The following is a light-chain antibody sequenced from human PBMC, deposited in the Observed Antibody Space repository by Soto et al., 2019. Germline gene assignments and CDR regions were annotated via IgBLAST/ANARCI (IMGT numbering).Light chain of an antibody. CDR2: WAS. CDR1: QSVLLTSNHKNY. Sequence: DIVMTQSPDSLAVSLGERATINCKSSQSVLLTSNHKNYFAWYQHKPGQPPNVLISWASTRESGVPDRFSGSGAGTDSTLTITSLQAEDVAVYYCQQYYTTLTFGGGTKVEIK. V-gene: IGKV4-1*01. CDR3: QQYYTTLT. J-gene: IGKJ4*01.